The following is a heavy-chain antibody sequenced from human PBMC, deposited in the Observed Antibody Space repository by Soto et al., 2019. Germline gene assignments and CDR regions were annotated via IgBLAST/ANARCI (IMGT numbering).Heavy chain of an antibody. CDR2: INPNSGGT. D-gene: IGHD1-26*01. CDR3: ARGRLVGASYYYYYGMDV. Sequence: QVQLVQSGAEVKKPGASVKVSCKASGYTFTGYYMHWVRQAPGQGLEWMGWINPNSGGTNYAQKFQGWVTMTRDTSISTAYMELSRLRSDDTAVYYCARGRLVGASYYYYYGMDVWGQGTTVTVSS. V-gene: IGHV1-2*04. CDR1: GYTFTGYY. J-gene: IGHJ6*02.